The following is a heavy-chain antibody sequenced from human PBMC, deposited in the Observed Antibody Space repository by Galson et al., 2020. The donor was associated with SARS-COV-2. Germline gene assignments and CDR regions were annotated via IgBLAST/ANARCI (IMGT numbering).Heavy chain of an antibody. CDR2: IYVAGYT. CDR1: GLTVSSNY. D-gene: IGHD3-16*01. Sequence: GGSLRLSCAASGLTVSSNYMMWVRQAPGKGLEWVSVIYVAGYTYYADSVKDRFTISRDDSKNTLYIQMNSLRAEDTAVYYCAGTLGPYYYYAYGLDVWGQGTTVTISS. V-gene: IGHV3-53*01. CDR3: AGTLGPYYYYAYGLDV. J-gene: IGHJ6*02.